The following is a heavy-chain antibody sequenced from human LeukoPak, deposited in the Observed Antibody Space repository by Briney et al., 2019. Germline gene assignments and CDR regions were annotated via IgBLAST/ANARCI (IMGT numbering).Heavy chain of an antibody. J-gene: IGHJ4*02. CDR2: ISGSGGST. CDR3: AKRSFSYTAMVYYFDY. Sequence: GGSLRLSCAASGFTFSSYDMSWVRQAPGRGLECVSAISGSGGSTYYAESVKGRFTISRDNSKNTLYLQMNGLRAEDTAVYYCAKRSFSYTAMVYYFDYWGEGTLVTVSS. CDR1: GFTFSSYD. D-gene: IGHD5-18*01. V-gene: IGHV3-23*01.